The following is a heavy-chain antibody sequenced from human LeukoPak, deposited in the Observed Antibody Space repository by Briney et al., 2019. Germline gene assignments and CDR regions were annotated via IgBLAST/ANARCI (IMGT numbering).Heavy chain of an antibody. J-gene: IGHJ4*02. CDR2: IYYSGST. CDR1: GGSISSYY. D-gene: IGHD2-21*02. V-gene: IGHV4-59*08. CDR3: ARSPRGGDIDY. Sequence: SETLSLTCTVSGGSISSYYWSWIRQPPGKGLEWIGYIYYSGSTNYNPSLKSRVAISVHTSKNLISLKLSSVTAADTAVYYCARSPRGGDIDYWGQGTLVTVSS.